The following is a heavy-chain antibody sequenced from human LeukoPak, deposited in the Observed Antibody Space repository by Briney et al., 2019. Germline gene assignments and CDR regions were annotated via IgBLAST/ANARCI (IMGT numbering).Heavy chain of an antibody. CDR2: IKQDGSEK. CDR3: ARGQHGGTFGGVIVHVSGFDY. V-gene: IGHV3-7*01. J-gene: IGHJ4*02. Sequence: GGSLTLSCAASGIILSSYWMSWVRQAPGKGLEWVANIKQDGSEKWYVDSVKGRFTISRDNAKNSLYLQMNTLRAEDTAVYYCARGQHGGTFGGVIVHVSGFDYWGQGTLVTVSS. D-gene: IGHD3-16*02. CDR1: GIILSSYW.